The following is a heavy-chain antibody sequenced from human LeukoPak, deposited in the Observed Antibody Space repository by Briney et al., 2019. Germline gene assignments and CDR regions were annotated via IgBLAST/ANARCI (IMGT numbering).Heavy chain of an antibody. J-gene: IGHJ6*03. CDR2: IIPIFGTK. CDR1: GGDLSRYG. CDR3: ARDRIPAAPSYSYFYMDV. D-gene: IGHD6-13*01. Sequence: VASVKVSCKASGGDLSRYGISWVRLAPGQGLEWMGGIIPIFGTKNYAQRFQGRVTITTDESTSAVYVELSSLRSEDTAVYYCARDRIPAAPSYSYFYMDVWGKGTTVTVSS. V-gene: IGHV1-69*05.